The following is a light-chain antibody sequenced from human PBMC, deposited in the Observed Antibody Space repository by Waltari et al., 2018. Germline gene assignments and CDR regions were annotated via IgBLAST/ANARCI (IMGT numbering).Light chain of an antibody. CDR1: SSDIGAYHY. Sequence: QSALTQPASVSGSPGQSITISCAGGSSDIGAYHYVPWYQHHPGKAPKVLIYDVSNRPSGVSNRFSGSKSANTASLTISGLQADDEALYYCSSYTTSGTFGVVFGGGTKLTVL. J-gene: IGLJ3*02. V-gene: IGLV2-14*03. CDR2: DVS. CDR3: SSYTTSGTFGVV.